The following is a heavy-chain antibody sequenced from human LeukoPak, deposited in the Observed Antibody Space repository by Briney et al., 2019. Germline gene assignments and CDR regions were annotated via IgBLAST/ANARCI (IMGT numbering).Heavy chain of an antibody. Sequence: SVKVSCKASGFTFTSSAVQWVRQARGQRLEWIGWIVVGSGNTNYAQKFQERVTITRDMSTSTAYMELSSLRSEDTAVYYCAASPDYYDSSGYSYYFDYWGQGTLVTVSS. D-gene: IGHD3-22*01. CDR2: IVVGSGNT. CDR3: AASPDYYDSSGYSYYFDY. CDR1: GFTFTSSA. J-gene: IGHJ4*02. V-gene: IGHV1-58*01.